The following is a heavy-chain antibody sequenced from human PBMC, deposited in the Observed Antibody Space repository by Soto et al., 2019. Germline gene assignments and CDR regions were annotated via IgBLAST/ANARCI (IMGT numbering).Heavy chain of an antibody. CDR1: GFFFSDYA. CDR3: AKFLEEQIEAFDY. J-gene: IGHJ4*02. Sequence: EVEILESGGGLVQPGGSLRLSCAASGFFFSDYAMSWVRQAPGKGLEWVSGISSGGGSTFYADSVEGRFTISRDNSKNTLHLQMTSLRAEDTAVYYCAKFLEEQIEAFDYWGPGTLVTVSS. CDR2: ISSGGGST. D-gene: IGHD1-1*01. V-gene: IGHV3-23*01.